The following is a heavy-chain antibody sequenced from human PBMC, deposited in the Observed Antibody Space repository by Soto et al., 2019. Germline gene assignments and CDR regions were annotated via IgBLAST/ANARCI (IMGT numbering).Heavy chain of an antibody. CDR2: IRSKPNTDAT. CDR1: GFTFSDSA. V-gene: IGHV3-73*01. Sequence: EVQLVESGGGLVQPGGSLKLSCAASGFTFSDSAMHWVRQASGKGLEWVGRIRSKPNTDATAYAASVKGRFTISRDDSKKTAYLQMNSLKTDDTAVYYCTRHVDCSGGSCYSGYYYYMDVWGKGTTVTVSS. D-gene: IGHD2-15*01. J-gene: IGHJ6*03. CDR3: TRHVDCSGGSCYSGYYYYMDV.